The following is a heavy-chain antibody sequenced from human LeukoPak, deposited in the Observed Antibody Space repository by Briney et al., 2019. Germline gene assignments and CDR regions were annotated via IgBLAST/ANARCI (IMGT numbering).Heavy chain of an antibody. CDR3: ARTVVVEMATITGDFDY. CDR1: GFIFDDYG. V-gene: IGHV3-20*04. Sequence: PGGSLRLSCAASGFIFDDYGMSWVHQAPGKGLEWVSGINWNGGSTGYADSVKGRFTISRDNAKNSLYLQMNSLRAEDTALYYCARTVVVEMATITGDFDYWGQGTLVTVSS. CDR2: INWNGGST. J-gene: IGHJ4*02. D-gene: IGHD5-24*01.